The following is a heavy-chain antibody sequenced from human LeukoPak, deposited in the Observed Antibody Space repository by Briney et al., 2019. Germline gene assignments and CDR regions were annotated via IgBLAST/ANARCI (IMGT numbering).Heavy chain of an antibody. J-gene: IGHJ4*02. V-gene: IGHV3-23*01. D-gene: IGHD5-12*01. Sequence: GGSLRLSCAASAFTFSSYAMSWVRQAPGKGLEWVSTISASASSTYYVDSVRGRFTISRDNSKNTLYLQMNSLRAEDTAVYYCAKLPSRGYGTTALARYYFDYWGQGTLVTVPS. CDR2: ISASASST. CDR1: AFTFSSYA. CDR3: AKLPSRGYGTTALARYYFDY.